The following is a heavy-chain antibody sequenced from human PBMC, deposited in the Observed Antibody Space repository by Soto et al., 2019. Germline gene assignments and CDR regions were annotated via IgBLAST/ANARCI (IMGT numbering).Heavy chain of an antibody. CDR3: AGEGSYETLSGNSHIFD. CDR2: MRPLIGDT. D-gene: IGHD3-9*01. J-gene: IGHJ4*02. CDR1: GHPLSYRY. Sequence: QVPLVQSGAEVKQTGSSVKISCKTSGHPLSYRYLHWFRQAPGQAFEWMGRMRPLIGDTNNAQKVHDRLTLTRDRPMTTAYMELRSLTSDDTAIYSCAGEGSYETLSGNSHIFDWGQGTLVSVSS. V-gene: IGHV1-45*02.